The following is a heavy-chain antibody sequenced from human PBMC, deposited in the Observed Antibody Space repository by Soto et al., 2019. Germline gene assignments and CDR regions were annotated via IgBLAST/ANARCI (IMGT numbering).Heavy chain of an antibody. D-gene: IGHD2-15*01. V-gene: IGHV3-74*01. CDR1: GFTFSPYW. CDR3: ARDDVLCDGGRCYGIPLDV. CDR2: INHDGSDT. J-gene: IGHJ6*04. Sequence: PGGSLRLSCATSGFTFSPYWMHWVRQAPGMGLMWVSRINHDGSDTIYADSVRGRFIVSRDNAQNTVYLQMNSLTVEDTAVYYCARDDVLCDGGRCYGIPLDVWGKGTTVTVSS.